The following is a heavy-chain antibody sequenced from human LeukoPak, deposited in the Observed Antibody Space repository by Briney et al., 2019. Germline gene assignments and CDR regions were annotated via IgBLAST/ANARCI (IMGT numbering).Heavy chain of an antibody. D-gene: IGHD3-10*01. CDR2: INHSRST. J-gene: IGHJ5*02. Sequence: SETLSLTCAVYRGSFTGNYWSRIRPPPGEGLEWIGAINHSRSTNYKPSIKSGVTISVDTSKNQFSLKLSSVTAADTAVYYCARGTYYKNWFDPWGQGTLVTVSS. CDR3: ARGTYYKNWFDP. CDR1: RGSFTGNY. V-gene: IGHV4-34*01.